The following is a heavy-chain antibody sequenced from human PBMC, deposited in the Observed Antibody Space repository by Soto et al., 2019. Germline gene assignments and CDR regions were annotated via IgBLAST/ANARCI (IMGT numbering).Heavy chain of an antibody. CDR2: ISGSGGST. V-gene: IGHV3-23*01. CDR1: GFTFSSYA. Sequence: GGSLRLSCAASGFTFSSYAMSWVRQAPGKGLEWVSAISGSGGSTYYADSVKGRFTISRDNSKNTLYLQMNSLRAEDTAVYYCAIPGQQWLVPGAFDIWGQGTMVTVSS. CDR3: AIPGQQWLVPGAFDI. D-gene: IGHD6-19*01. J-gene: IGHJ3*02.